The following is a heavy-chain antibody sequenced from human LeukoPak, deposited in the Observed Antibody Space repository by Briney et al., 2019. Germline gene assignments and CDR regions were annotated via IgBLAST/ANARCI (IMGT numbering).Heavy chain of an antibody. V-gene: IGHV3-21*01. CDR1: GFTFRSYS. CDR3: ARVPEQRHWNFDY. J-gene: IGHJ4*02. D-gene: IGHD6-25*01. Sequence: GGSLRLSCAASGFTFRSYSMNWVRQAPGKGLEWVSSISSSSSYIYYADSVKGRFTISRDNAKNSLYLQMNSLRAEDTAVYYCARVPEQRHWNFDYWGQGTLVTVSS. CDR2: ISSSSSYI.